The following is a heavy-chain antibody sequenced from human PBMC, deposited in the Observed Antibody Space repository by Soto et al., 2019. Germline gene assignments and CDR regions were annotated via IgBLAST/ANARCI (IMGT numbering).Heavy chain of an antibody. V-gene: IGHV1-3*01. Sequence: GASVKVSCKASGYTFTSYAMHWVRQAPGQRLEWMGWINAGNGNTKYSQKFQGRVTITRDTSASTAYMELSSLRSEDTAAYYCAREVGRIGSGSPSAPWFDPWGQGTLVTVSS. CDR1: GYTFTSYA. CDR3: AREVGRIGSGSPSAPWFDP. J-gene: IGHJ5*02. D-gene: IGHD3-10*01. CDR2: INAGNGNT.